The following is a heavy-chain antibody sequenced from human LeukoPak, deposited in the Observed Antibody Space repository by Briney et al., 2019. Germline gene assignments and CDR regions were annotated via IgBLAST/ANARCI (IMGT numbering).Heavy chain of an antibody. D-gene: IGHD3-3*01. V-gene: IGHV4-4*08. Sequence: PAETLSLTCTVSGVSISSYYWSWIRQPPGKGLEWIGSFYDSGSTNHNPSLKSRVTISVDTSKNQFSLKLCSVTAADTAVYYCATSSYDFWSGYSPPSFDYWGQGTLVTVSS. CDR3: ATSSYDFWSGYSPPSFDY. CDR1: GVSISSYY. CDR2: FYDSGST. J-gene: IGHJ4*02.